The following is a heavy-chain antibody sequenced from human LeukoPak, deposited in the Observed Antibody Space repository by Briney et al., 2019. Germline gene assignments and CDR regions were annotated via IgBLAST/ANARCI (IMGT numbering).Heavy chain of an antibody. CDR1: GFTVSSNY. J-gene: IGHJ4*02. Sequence: GGSLRLSCAASGFTVSSNYMSWVRQAPGKGLEWVSVIYSGGSTYYADSVKGRFTISRDNSKNTLYLQLNSLRAEDTAVYYCARDRDDYPDYWGQGTLVTVSS. CDR2: IYSGGST. V-gene: IGHV3-53*01. CDR3: ARDRDDYPDY.